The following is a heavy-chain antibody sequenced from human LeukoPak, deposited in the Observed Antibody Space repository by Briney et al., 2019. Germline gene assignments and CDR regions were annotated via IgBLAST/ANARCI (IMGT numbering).Heavy chain of an antibody. J-gene: IGHJ2*01. CDR3: ARDRYGSGSYYNWYFDL. V-gene: IGHV3-11*01. D-gene: IGHD3-10*01. CDR1: GFTFSDYY. CDR2: ISSSGSTI. Sequence: GGSLRLSCAASGFTFSDYYMSWIRQAPGKGLEWASYISSSGSTIYQADSVKGRFTISRDNAKNSLYLQMNSLRAEDTAVYYCARDRYGSGSYYNWYFDLWGRGTLVTVSS.